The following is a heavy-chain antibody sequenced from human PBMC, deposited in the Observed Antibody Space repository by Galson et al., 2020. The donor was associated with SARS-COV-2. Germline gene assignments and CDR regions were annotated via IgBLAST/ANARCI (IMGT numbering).Heavy chain of an antibody. D-gene: IGHD2-21*02. CDR3: ARARAYCGGDCYSGSNAFDI. Sequence: ASETLSLTCTVSGGSISSGDYYWSWIRQPPGKGLEWIGYIYYSGSTYYNPSLKSRVTISVDTSKNQFSLKLSSVTAADTAVYYCARARAYCGGDCYSGSNAFDIWGQGTMVTVSS. CDR2: IYYSGST. J-gene: IGHJ3*02. V-gene: IGHV4-30-4*01. CDR1: GGSISSGDYY.